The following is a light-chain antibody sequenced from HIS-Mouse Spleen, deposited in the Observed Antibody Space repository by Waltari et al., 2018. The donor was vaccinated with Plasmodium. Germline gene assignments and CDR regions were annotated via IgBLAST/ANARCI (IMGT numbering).Light chain of an antibody. CDR3: YSTDSSGNHRV. CDR1: ALPTKY. Sequence: SYELTQPPSVSVSPGQTARITCSGDALPTKYAYWYQEKSGQAPVLVIYEDSKRPSGIPERFSGSSSGTMATLTSSAARVEDEADYYCYSTDSSGNHRVFGGGTKLTVL. CDR2: EDS. J-gene: IGLJ3*02. V-gene: IGLV3-10*01.